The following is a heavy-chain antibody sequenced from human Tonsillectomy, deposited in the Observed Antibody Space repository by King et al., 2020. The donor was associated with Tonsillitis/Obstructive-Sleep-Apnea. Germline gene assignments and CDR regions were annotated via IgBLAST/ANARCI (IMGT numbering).Heavy chain of an antibody. CDR2: IDATGNHV. Sequence: VQLVESGGGLVKPGGSLMLSCEASAFAFAYYTFDWVRQAPGKGLEWVSSIDATGNHVYYADSVKGRFTISRDNAKKSLYLEMTSLRADDTAVSYCARDLSIAYFDYWGQGTLVTVSS. V-gene: IGHV3-21*01. CDR1: AFAFAYYT. CDR3: ARDLSIAYFDY. J-gene: IGHJ4*02.